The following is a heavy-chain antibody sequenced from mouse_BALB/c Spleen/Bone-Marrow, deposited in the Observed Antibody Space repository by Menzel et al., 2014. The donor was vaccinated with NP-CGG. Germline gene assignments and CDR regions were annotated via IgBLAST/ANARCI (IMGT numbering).Heavy chain of an antibody. Sequence: VQLQQSGAELVKPGASVKLSCTASGFNIKDTYMHWVKQRPEQGLEWIGRIDPANGNTKYDPKFQGKATITADTSSNTAYLQLSSLTSEDTAVYYFARRAARARGFAYWGQGPLVTDSA. J-gene: IGHJ3*01. V-gene: IGHV14-3*02. D-gene: IGHD3-1*01. CDR1: GFNIKDTY. CDR2: IDPANGNT. CDR3: ARRAARARGFAY.